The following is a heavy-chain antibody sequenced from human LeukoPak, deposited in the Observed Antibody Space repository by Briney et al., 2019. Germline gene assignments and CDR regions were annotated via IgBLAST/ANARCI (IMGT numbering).Heavy chain of an antibody. Sequence: GGSLRLSCTASGFSFSGHWMHWARQLPGKGLVWVSRISPTGSTTSYADSVKGRFTVSRDNAKNTLYLQVNNLRAEDTAVYYCARGPNSNWSGLDLWGQGTLLTVSS. V-gene: IGHV3-74*01. CDR2: ISPTGSTT. D-gene: IGHD6-6*01. CDR3: ARGPNSNWSGLDL. J-gene: IGHJ5*02. CDR1: GFSFSGHW.